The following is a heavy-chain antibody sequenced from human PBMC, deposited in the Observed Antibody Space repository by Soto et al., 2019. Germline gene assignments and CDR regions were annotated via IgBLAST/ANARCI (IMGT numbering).Heavy chain of an antibody. D-gene: IGHD3-3*01. J-gene: IGHJ4*02. V-gene: IGHV1-69*01. CDR1: GGTVSNYP. Sequence: QVQLVQSGAEVKEPGSSVKVSCTASGGTVSNYPISWVRQAPEQGLEWMGGIIPMFGTPNYALKFQGRVTITADESTSTAYMELSSLRYDDTAVYYCARHARHLEWLQPFDYWGQGALVTVSS. CDR2: IIPMFGTP. CDR3: ARHARHLEWLQPFDY.